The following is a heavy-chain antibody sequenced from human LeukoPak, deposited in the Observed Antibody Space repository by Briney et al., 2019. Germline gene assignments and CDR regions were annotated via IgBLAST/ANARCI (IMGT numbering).Heavy chain of an antibody. D-gene: IGHD6-13*01. CDR3: ARDRYSDSWYGSDY. Sequence: ASVKVSCKASGYTFTGYYIHWVRHAPGQGLEWLGWINVNSGGTDYALRFQGRVTMTRDTSISTAYMELSRLRSDDTAVYYCARDRYSDSWYGSDYWGQGTLVTVSS. V-gene: IGHV1-2*02. J-gene: IGHJ4*02. CDR1: GYTFTGYY. CDR2: INVNSGGT.